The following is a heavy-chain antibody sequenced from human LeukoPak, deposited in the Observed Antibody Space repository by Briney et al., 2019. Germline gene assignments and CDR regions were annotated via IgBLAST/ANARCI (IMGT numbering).Heavy chain of an antibody. CDR1: GFTFSSYW. J-gene: IGHJ3*02. V-gene: IGHV3-74*01. Sequence: AGGSLRLSCAASGFTFSSYWMHWVRQAPGKGLVWVSRITSDGSTTSYAASVKGRFTISRDNAKNTLYLQMNSLRVEDTAVYYCARGNSHAFDIWGQGTMVSVSS. D-gene: IGHD3-10*01. CDR2: ITSDGSTT. CDR3: ARGNSHAFDI.